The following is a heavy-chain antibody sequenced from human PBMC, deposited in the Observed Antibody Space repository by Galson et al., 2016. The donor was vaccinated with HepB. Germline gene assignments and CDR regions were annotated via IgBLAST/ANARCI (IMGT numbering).Heavy chain of an antibody. D-gene: IGHD5-12*01. CDR2: INSDGSST. V-gene: IGHV3-74*01. J-gene: IGHJ4*02. Sequence: SLRLSCAASGFTFSSYWMHWVRQAPGKGLVWVSRINSDGSSTTYADSVKGRFTISRDNAKNTLYVQMNSLRAEDTAIYYCVRDSDYDLDYWGQGTLVTVSS. CDR1: GFTFSSYW. CDR3: VRDSDYDLDY.